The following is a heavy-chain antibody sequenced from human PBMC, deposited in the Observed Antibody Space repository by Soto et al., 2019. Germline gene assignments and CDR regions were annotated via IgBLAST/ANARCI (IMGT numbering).Heavy chain of an antibody. J-gene: IGHJ4*02. CDR2: ISTYNGNT. D-gene: IGHD3-22*01. Sequence: QVQLVQSGAEVKKPGASVKVSCKVSGYSFITYGVSWVRQAPGQGLDWMGWISTYNGNTKYAERLQGRVTMTTDTTTSTAYMELRSLRSDDTAVYYCARGPTDYLDNSGNYFLDYWGQGTLVTVSS. CDR3: ARGPTDYLDNSGNYFLDY. V-gene: IGHV1-18*01. CDR1: GYSFITYG.